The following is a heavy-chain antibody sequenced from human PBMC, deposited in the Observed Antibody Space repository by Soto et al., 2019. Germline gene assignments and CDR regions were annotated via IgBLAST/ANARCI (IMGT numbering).Heavy chain of an antibody. CDR1: GSTFTGYY. J-gene: IGHJ6*02. Sequence: VKVSCKASGSTFTGYYMHWVRQAPGQGLEWMGWINPNSGGTNYAQKFQGWVTMTRDTSISTAYMELSRLRSDDTAVYYCARDMGPITGNTWFYYGMEVWGQGTTATVS. CDR3: ARDMGPITGNTWFYYGMEV. CDR2: INPNSGGT. V-gene: IGHV1-2*04. D-gene: IGHD1-7*01.